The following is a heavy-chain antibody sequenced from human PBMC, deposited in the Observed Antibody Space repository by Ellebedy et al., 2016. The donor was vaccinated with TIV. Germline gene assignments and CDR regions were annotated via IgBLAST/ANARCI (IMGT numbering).Heavy chain of an antibody. J-gene: IGHJ4*02. CDR1: GGSISSYY. CDR3: ARDGGLGSNYFDY. D-gene: IGHD3-16*01. CDR2: IYYSGST. Sequence: MPSETLSLTCTVSGGSISSYYWSWIRQPPGKGLEWIGYIYYSGSTNYNPSLKSRVTISVDTSKNQFSLKLSSVTAADTAVYYCARDGGLGSNYFDYWGQGTLVTVSS. V-gene: IGHV4-59*12.